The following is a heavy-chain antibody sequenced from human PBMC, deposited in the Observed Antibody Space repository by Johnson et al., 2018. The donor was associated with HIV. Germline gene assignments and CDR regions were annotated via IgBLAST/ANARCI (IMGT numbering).Heavy chain of an antibody. D-gene: IGHD4-17*01. CDR1: GFTFSSYA. V-gene: IGHV3-30-3*01. CDR2: ISYDGSNK. J-gene: IGHJ3*02. CDR3: ARERAVTTKGYDEDAFDI. Sequence: QVQLVESGGGVVQPGRSLRLSCAASGFTFSSYAMHWVRQAPGKGLEWVAVISYDGSNKYYADSVKGRLTISRDNSKNTLYLQMSSLRAEETALDYCARERAVTTKGYDEDAFDIWGQGTMVTVSS.